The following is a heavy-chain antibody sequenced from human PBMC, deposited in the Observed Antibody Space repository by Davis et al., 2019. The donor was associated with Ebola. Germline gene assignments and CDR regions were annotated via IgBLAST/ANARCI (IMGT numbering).Heavy chain of an antibody. Sequence: SVKVSCKASGGTFSGNAVSWVRQAPGQRPEWMGRITPIFGTTDYAPNFKGRVTMTADESTSTAYLDLSSLRSKDTAVYYCATSPRGLSFYYYLEVWGKGTTVTVSS. CDR1: GGTFSGNA. CDR2: ITPIFGTT. J-gene: IGHJ6*03. V-gene: IGHV1-69*13. D-gene: IGHD2/OR15-2a*01. CDR3: ATSPRGLSFYYYLEV.